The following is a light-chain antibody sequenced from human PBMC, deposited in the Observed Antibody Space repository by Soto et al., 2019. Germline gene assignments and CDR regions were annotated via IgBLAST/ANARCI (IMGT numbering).Light chain of an antibody. V-gene: IGLV2-8*01. CDR2: EVS. J-gene: IGLJ2*01. Sequence: QSALTQPPFASGSPGQSVTIPCTGTSSDVGGYNSVSWYQQHPGKVPKLMIYEVSKRPSGVPDRFSGSKSGNTASLTVSGLQAEDEADYYCSSYAGSNNFVFGGGTKLTVL. CDR3: SSYAGSNNFV. CDR1: SSDVGGYNS.